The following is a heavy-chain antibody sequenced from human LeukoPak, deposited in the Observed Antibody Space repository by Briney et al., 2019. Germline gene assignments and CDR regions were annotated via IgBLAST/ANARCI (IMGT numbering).Heavy chain of an antibody. CDR2: IYYSGST. Sequence: SETLSLTCTVSGGSISSSSYYWGWIRQPPGKGLEWIGSIYYSGSTYYNPSLKSRVTISVDTSKNQFSLKLSSVTAADTAVYYCARAIKIRGVIPYYFDYWGQGTLVTVSS. V-gene: IGHV4-39*07. D-gene: IGHD3-10*01. CDR1: GGSISSSSYY. CDR3: ARAIKIRGVIPYYFDY. J-gene: IGHJ4*02.